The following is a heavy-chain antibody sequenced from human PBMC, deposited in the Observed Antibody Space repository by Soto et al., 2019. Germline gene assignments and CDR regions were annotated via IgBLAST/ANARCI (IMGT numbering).Heavy chain of an antibody. V-gene: IGHV1-18*01. CDR1: GYTFTSYG. J-gene: IGHJ3*02. D-gene: IGHD3-10*01. CDR3: ARSARFGELGHAFDI. CDR2: ISAYNGNT. Sequence: QVRLVQSGAAVKKPGASVKVSCKASGYTFTSYGISWVRQAPGQGLEWMGWISAYNGNTNYAQKLQGRVTMTTDTSTSTAYMELRSLRSDDTAVYYCARSARFGELGHAFDIWGQGTMVTVSS.